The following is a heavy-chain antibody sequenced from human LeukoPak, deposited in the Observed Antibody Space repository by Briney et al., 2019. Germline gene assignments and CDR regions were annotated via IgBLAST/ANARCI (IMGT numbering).Heavy chain of an antibody. CDR3: ARDKPSGDSSGYFT. D-gene: IGHD3-22*01. J-gene: IGHJ5*02. CDR2: ISAYNGNT. V-gene: IGHV1-18*01. CDR1: GYTFTSYG. Sequence: GASVKVSCKASGYTFTSYGISWVRQAPGQGLEWMGWISAYNGNTNYAQKLQGRVTMTTDTSTSTAYMELRSLRSDDTAVYYCARDKPSGDSSGYFTWGQGTLVTVSS.